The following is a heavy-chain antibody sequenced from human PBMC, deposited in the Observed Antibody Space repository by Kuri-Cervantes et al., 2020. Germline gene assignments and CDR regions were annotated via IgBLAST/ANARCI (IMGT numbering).Heavy chain of an antibody. CDR3: ASWGSGSW. CDR2: ISGSGGST. Sequence: GESLKISCAASGFTFSSYAMSWVRQAPGKGLEWVSAISGSGGSTYYADSVKGRFTISRDNAKNSLYLQMNSLRAEDTAVYYCASWGSGSWWGQGTLVTVSS. CDR1: GFTFSSYA. V-gene: IGHV3-23*01. D-gene: IGHD3-10*01. J-gene: IGHJ4*02.